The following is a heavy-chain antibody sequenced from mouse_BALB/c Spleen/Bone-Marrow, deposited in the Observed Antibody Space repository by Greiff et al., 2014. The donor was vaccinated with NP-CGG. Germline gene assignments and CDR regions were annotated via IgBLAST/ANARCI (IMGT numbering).Heavy chain of an antibody. D-gene: IGHD1-1*01. J-gene: IGHJ2*01. V-gene: IGHV4-1*02. CDR1: GFDSSRYW. CDR2: INPDSSTI. CDR3: ARCGYYGFLHY. Sequence: EVMLVESGGGLVQPGGSLKLSCAASGFDSSRYWMSWVRQAPGKGLEWIGEINPDSSTINYTPSLKDKFIISRDNAKNTLALQMSRVRSEDAGLYYCARCGYYGFLHYWGQGTTLTVSS.